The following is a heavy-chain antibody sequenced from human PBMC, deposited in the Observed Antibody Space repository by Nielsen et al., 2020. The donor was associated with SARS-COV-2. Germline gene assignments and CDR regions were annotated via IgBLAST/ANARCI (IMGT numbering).Heavy chain of an antibody. D-gene: IGHD6-19*01. Sequence: GESLKIYCEASGFTFSRYAMSWVRQAPGKGLEWVSAISGSGGSTYYADSVKGLFTSSRDNSKNTVYLQMNRLRAEYPAVYYCSKEAVDVGMAVWGKGT. J-gene: IGHJ6*04. CDR3: SKEAVDVGMAV. CDR2: ISGSGGST. V-gene: IGHV3-23*01. CDR1: GFTFSRYA.